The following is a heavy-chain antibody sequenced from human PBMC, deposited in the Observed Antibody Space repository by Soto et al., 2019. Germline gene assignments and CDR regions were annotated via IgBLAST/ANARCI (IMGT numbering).Heavy chain of an antibody. CDR2: ITPYNGNT. CDR1: GYTFTGDG. V-gene: IGHV1-18*01. Sequence: QVQLVQSGAEVKKPGASVKVSCKASGYTFTGDGITWVRQAPGQGLEWMGWITPYNGNTNYAQSLQGRVTMTTDTSTNTAYMELRSLRSDDTAVYYCARDVVPRDYWGHGTRVTVSS. D-gene: IGHD2-2*01. CDR3: ARDVVPRDY. J-gene: IGHJ4*01.